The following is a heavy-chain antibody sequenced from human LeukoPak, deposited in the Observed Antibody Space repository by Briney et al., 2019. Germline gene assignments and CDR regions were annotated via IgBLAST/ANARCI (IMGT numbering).Heavy chain of an antibody. CDR1: GFTFSSYA. V-gene: IGHV3-23*01. D-gene: IGHD3-16*01. CDR3: ARDDHYNYYYMDV. J-gene: IGHJ6*03. CDR2: ISGSGGST. Sequence: QPGGSLRLSCAASGFTFSSYAMSWVRQAPGKGLEWVSAISGSGGSTYYADSVKGRFTISRDNSKNTLYLQMNSLGAEDTAVYYCARDDHYNYYYMDVWGKGTTVAVSS.